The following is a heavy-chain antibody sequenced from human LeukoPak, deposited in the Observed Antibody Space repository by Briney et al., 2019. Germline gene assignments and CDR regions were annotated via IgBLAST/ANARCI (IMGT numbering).Heavy chain of an antibody. D-gene: IGHD2-21*02. V-gene: IGHV3-30*03. CDR2: ISYDGSNK. CDR1: GFTFSSYG. J-gene: IGHJ4*02. CDR3: ATPVVVVTATSDY. Sequence: GGSLRLSCAASGFTFSSYGMHWVRQAPGKGLEWVAVISYDGSNKYYADSVKGRFTISRDNSKNTLYLQMNSLRAEDTAVYYCATPVVVVTATSDYWGQGTLVTVPS.